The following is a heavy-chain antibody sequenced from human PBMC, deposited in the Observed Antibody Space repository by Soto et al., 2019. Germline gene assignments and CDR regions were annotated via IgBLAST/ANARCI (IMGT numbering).Heavy chain of an antibody. CDR2: INHSGST. CDR1: GGSFSGYY. J-gene: IGHJ4*02. D-gene: IGHD3-10*01. Sequence: QVQLQQWGAGLLKPSETLSLTCAVYGGSFSGYYWSWIRQPPGKGLEWIGEINHSGSTNYNPSLKSRVIISVDTSKNQFSLKLSSVTAADTAVYYCATGLWVPAFDYWGQGTLVTVSS. CDR3: ATGLWVPAFDY. V-gene: IGHV4-34*01.